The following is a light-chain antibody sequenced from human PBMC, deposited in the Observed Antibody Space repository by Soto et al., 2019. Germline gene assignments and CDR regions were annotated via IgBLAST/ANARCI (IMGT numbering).Light chain of an antibody. J-gene: IGLJ2*01. CDR1: KLGDKY. Sequence: SYELTQPPSVSVSPGQTASITCSGDKLGDKYACWYQQKPGQSPVLVIYRHTKRPSGIPERFSGSNSGNTATLTISGTQAMDEADYYCQAWDSSTDVVFGGGTKLTVL. V-gene: IGLV3-1*01. CDR2: RHT. CDR3: QAWDSSTDVV.